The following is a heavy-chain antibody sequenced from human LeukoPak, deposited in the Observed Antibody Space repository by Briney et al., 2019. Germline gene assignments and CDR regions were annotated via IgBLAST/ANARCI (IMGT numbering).Heavy chain of an antibody. CDR2: ISPNGGST. Sequence: GGGLRLSSSPSRFTSIYYVMHWGRQAPRKGVEYVSGISPNGGSTYYADSVKGRFTISRDNSKNTLYVQMSSLRAEDTAVYYCVKDRGRHTQLLFDYWGQGTLVTVSS. J-gene: IGHJ4*02. CDR1: RFTSIYYV. V-gene: IGHV3-64*05. CDR3: VKDRGRHTQLLFDY. D-gene: IGHD1-1*01.